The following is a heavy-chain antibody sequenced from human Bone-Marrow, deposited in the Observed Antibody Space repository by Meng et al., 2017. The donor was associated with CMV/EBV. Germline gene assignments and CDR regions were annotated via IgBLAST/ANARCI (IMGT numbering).Heavy chain of an antibody. V-gene: IGHV1-2*02. Sequence: ASVKVSCKASGYSFTGYYMHWVRQAPGQGLEWMGWINPHNGATYYVQKFQGGVTLTRDTSISTAYMELNRLKSDDTAVYYCAKTHRVNWNAFDIWGQGTMVTVSS. CDR3: AKTHRVNWNAFDI. D-gene: IGHD1-1*01. CDR2: INPHNGAT. CDR1: GYSFTGYY. J-gene: IGHJ3*02.